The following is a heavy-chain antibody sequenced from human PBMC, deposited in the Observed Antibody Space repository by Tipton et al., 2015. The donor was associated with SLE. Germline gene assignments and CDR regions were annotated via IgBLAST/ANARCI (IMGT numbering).Heavy chain of an antibody. V-gene: IGHV4-4*07. Sequence: TLSLTCTVSGGSINSYYWSWVRQPAGKGLEWIGRIYTSGSTNYNPSLKSRVTMSVDTSKNQFSLKLSSVTAADTAVYYCATQDILTGYNFDYWGQGTLVTVSS. CDR1: GGSINSYY. CDR2: IYTSGST. CDR3: ATQDILTGYNFDY. D-gene: IGHD3-9*01. J-gene: IGHJ4*02.